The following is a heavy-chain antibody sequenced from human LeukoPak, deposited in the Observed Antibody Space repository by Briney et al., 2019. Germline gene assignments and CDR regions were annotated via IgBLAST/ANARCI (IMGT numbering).Heavy chain of an antibody. CDR3: ARELLSGWAWYYFDY. V-gene: IGHV4-34*01. CDR1: GGSFSGYY. J-gene: IGHJ4*02. CDR2: INHSGST. D-gene: IGHD6-19*01. Sequence: PSETLSLTCAVYGGSFSGYYWSWIRQPPGKGLEWIGEINHSGSTNYNPSLKSRVTISVDTSKNQFSLKLSSVTAADTAVYYCARELLSGWAWYYFDYWGQGTLVTVSS.